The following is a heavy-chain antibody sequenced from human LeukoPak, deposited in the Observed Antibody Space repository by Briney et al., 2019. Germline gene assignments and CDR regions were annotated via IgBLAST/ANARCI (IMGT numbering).Heavy chain of an antibody. V-gene: IGHV3-23*01. Sequence: GGSLRLSCPASGFTFRSYAMSWVRQAPGKRLGWVSAISSSSTNTYYADSVKGRFTISRDNSKNTLYLQMNSLKAEDTAVYYCAKPSSGYGSFDSWGQGTLVTVSS. D-gene: IGHD6-19*01. CDR1: GFTFRSYA. CDR2: ISSSSTNT. J-gene: IGHJ4*02. CDR3: AKPSSGYGSFDS.